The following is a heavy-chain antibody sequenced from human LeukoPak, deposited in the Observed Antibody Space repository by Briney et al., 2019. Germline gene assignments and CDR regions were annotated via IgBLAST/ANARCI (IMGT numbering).Heavy chain of an antibody. CDR1: GDSVSSNSAA. J-gene: IGHJ5*02. CDR2: TYYRSKWYN. V-gene: IGHV6-1*01. CDR3: ARDPRMEKAHWFDP. Sequence: SQTLSLTCAIPGDSVSSNSAAWNWIRQSPSRGLEWLGRTYYRSKWYNDYAVSVKSRITINPDTSKNQFSLQLNSVTPEDTAVYYCARDPRMEKAHWFDPWGQGTLVTVSS. D-gene: IGHD3-3*01.